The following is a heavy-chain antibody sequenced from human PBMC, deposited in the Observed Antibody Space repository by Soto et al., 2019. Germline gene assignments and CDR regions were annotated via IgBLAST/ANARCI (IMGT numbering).Heavy chain of an antibody. D-gene: IGHD4-4*01. V-gene: IGHV1-69*04. CDR1: GGTFSSYT. J-gene: IGHJ6*03. Sequence: ASVKVSCKASGGTFSSYTTSWVRQAPGQGLEWMGRIIPTLGIANYAQKFQGRVTITADKSTSTAYMELSSLRSEDTAVYYCAREVGTTLYYYYYYMDVWGKGTTVTVSS. CDR3: AREVGTTLYYYYYYMDV. CDR2: IIPTLGIA.